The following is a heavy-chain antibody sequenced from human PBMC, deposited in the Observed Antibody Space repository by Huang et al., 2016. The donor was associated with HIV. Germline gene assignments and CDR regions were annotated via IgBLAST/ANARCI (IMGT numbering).Heavy chain of an antibody. CDR3: AGSYNWNSVDY. CDR1: GGSISSSSYR. CDR2: IYDGGST. D-gene: IGHD1-20*01. J-gene: IGHJ4*02. Sequence: QLQLQGSGPRLVKPSETLPLTCTVSGGSISSSSYRWGWIRQSPGKGLEWVGSIYDGGSTHHNPSLKSRLTMSVDTSTNHFSLRLTSVTAADTAVYYCAGSYNWNSVDYWGQGTLVTVSS. V-gene: IGHV4-39*02.